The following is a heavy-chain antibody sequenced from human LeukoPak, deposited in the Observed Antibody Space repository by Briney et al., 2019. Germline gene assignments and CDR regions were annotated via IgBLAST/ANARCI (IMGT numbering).Heavy chain of an antibody. CDR2: ISTSGST. V-gene: IGHV4-61*02. Sequence: SQTLSLTCTVSGGSISRGTYYWSWIRQPAGKGPQWIGRISTSGSTHYNPSLESRLTISIDTSKNQFSLKLSSVTAADTAVYYCAVNLTRHTFDIWGQGTMVTVSS. CDR1: GGSISRGTYY. D-gene: IGHD1-1*01. J-gene: IGHJ3*02. CDR3: AVNLTRHTFDI.